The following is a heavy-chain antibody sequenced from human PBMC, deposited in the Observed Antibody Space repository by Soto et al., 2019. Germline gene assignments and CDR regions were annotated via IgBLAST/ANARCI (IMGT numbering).Heavy chain of an antibody. V-gene: IGHV1-2*02. J-gene: IGHJ4*02. CDR3: ARDIGITGTPFDHFDY. Sequence: GASVKVSCKASGYTFTGYYMHWVRQAPGQGLEWMGWINPNSGGTNYAQKFQGRVTMTRDTSISTAYMELSRLRSDDTAVYYCARDIGITGTPFDHFDYWGQGTLVTVSS. D-gene: IGHD1-20*01. CDR2: INPNSGGT. CDR1: GYTFTGYY.